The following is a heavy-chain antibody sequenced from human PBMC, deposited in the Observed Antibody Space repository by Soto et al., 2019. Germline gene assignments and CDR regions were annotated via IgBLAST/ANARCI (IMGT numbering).Heavy chain of an antibody. J-gene: IGHJ6*02. Sequence: PGGSLRLSCAASGFTFSDYYMSWIRQAPGKELEWVSYISSSSSYTNYEDSVKGRFTISRDNAKNSLYLQMNSLRAEDTAVYYCARAPTYYYDSSGLPSSLDVWGQGTTVTVSS. D-gene: IGHD3-22*01. V-gene: IGHV3-11*06. CDR2: ISSSSSYT. CDR1: GFTFSDYY. CDR3: ARAPTYYYDSSGLPSSLDV.